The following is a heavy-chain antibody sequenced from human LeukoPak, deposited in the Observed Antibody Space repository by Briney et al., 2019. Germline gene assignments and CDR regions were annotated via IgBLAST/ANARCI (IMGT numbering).Heavy chain of an antibody. CDR1: GFTFSSYS. Sequence: PGGSLRLSCAASGFTFSSYSMNWVRQAPGKGLEWVSFISSSSSSIYYADSVKGRFTISRDNAKNSLYLQMNSLRAEDTAVYYCARASGDIVETATMGSYWGQGTLVTVSP. V-gene: IGHV3-21*01. CDR3: ARASGDIVETATMGSY. D-gene: IGHD5-18*01. CDR2: ISSSSSSI. J-gene: IGHJ4*02.